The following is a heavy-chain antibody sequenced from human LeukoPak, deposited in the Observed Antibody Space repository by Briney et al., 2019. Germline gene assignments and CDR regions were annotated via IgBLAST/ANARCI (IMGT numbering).Heavy chain of an antibody. CDR1: GGSISSGGYY. D-gene: IGHD2-2*01. CDR3: ARLPYCSSTSCLRLYYYGMDV. V-gene: IGHV4-31*03. J-gene: IGHJ6*02. Sequence: SETLSLTRTVSGGSISSGGYYWSWIRQHPGKGLEWIGYIYYSGSTYYNPSLKSRVTISVDTSKNQFSLKLSSVTAADTAVYYCARLPYCSSTSCLRLYYYGMDVWGQGTTVTVSS. CDR2: IYYSGST.